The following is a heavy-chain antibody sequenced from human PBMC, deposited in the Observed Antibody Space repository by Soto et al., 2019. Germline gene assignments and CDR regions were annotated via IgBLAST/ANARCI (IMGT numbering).Heavy chain of an antibody. Sequence: QVQLVESGGGVVQPGRSLRLSCAASGFTFSSYGMHWVRQAPGKGLEWVAVIWYDGSNKYYADSVKGRFTISRDNSKNTHYRQVHSQSAEDTDVYYCARDGFTLVRGLDYWGQGTLVTVAS. CDR2: IWYDGSNK. D-gene: IGHD3-10*01. J-gene: IGHJ4*02. CDR3: ARDGFTLVRGLDY. V-gene: IGHV3-33*01. CDR1: GFTFSSYG.